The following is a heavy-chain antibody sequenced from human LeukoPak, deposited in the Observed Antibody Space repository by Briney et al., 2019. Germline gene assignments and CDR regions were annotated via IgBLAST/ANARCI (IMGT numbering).Heavy chain of an antibody. Sequence: GESLKISCKGSGYSFTSYWIAWVRQMPGKGLEWMGLIYPADSDTRYSPSFQGQVTISADTSISTAYLQWSSLKASDTAMYYCARLQGGYNRPDFDYWGQGTLVTVSS. CDR2: IYPADSDT. D-gene: IGHD5-24*01. CDR1: GYSFTSYW. J-gene: IGHJ4*02. V-gene: IGHV5-51*01. CDR3: ARLQGGYNRPDFDY.